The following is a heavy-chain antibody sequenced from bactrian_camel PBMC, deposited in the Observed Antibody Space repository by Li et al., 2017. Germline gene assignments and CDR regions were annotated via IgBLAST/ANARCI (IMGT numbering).Heavy chain of an antibody. CDR2: VSGPNT. Sequence: VQLVESGGGSVQAGGSLILSCSVSGYSDNGNCMAWFRQVPGNEREGLATVSGPNTLYADSVKGRITISRDNVENTVVLQMNSLQPEDTGMYYCAADETCVRWYLPGSADFGAWGQGTQVTVS. CDR1: GYSDNGNC. J-gene: IGHJ6*01. V-gene: IGHV3-3*01. D-gene: IGHD2*01. CDR3: AADETCVRWYLPGSADFGA.